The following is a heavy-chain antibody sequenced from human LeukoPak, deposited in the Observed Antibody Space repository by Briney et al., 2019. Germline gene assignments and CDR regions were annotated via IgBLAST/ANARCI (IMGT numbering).Heavy chain of an antibody. CDR3: ARSVPDYTRFDY. Sequence: GGSLRLSCVASGFTFSSYAMSWVRQAPGKGLEWVSAISGSGVTTHYAGSVKGRFSISRDNSKNTVYLQMNSLRAGDTALYYCARSVPDYTRFDYWGQGALVTVSS. CDR1: GFTFSSYA. D-gene: IGHD4-11*01. V-gene: IGHV3-23*01. J-gene: IGHJ4*02. CDR2: ISGSGVTT.